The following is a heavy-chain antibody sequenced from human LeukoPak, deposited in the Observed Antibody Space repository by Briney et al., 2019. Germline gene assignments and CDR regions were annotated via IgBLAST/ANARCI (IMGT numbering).Heavy chain of an antibody. V-gene: IGHV3-53*01. D-gene: IGHD2-15*01. Sequence: GGSLRLSCAASGFTVSSNYMNWVRQAPGKGLEWVSVIYSGGSTYYGDSVKGRFTISRDNSKHALSLQMNSLRVEDTAVYYCARESGGTSIDYWGQGTLVTVSS. CDR3: ARESGGTSIDY. CDR1: GFTVSSNY. CDR2: IYSGGST. J-gene: IGHJ4*02.